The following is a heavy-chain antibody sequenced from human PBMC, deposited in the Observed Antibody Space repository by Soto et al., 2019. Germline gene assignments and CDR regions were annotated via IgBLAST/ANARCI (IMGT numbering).Heavy chain of an antibody. V-gene: IGHV1-69*01. CDR2: SIPLFGTP. CDR3: ARASPVICGGDPCYRMDSSFDS. J-gene: IGHJ5*01. Sequence: QVQLVQSGAAVRKPGSSLRVSCKSSGANFSTTGISWVRQAPGQGLEGMGGSIPLFGTPKYARKFQGRVSITADESTNTVYMALNSLRPDYAHVYYCARASPVICGGDPCYRMDSSFDSWGQGSLVIVSS. CDR1: GANFSTTG. D-gene: IGHD2-21*02.